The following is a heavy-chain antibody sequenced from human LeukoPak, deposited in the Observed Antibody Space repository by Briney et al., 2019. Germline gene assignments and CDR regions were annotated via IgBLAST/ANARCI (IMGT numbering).Heavy chain of an antibody. CDR1: GFTFTNAW. J-gene: IGHJ6*03. V-gene: IGHV3-15*01. CDR2: IKSKTDGGKT. CDR3: TTDQASVTTLGVRRFYYYSMSV. Sequence: GGSLRLSCAASGFTFTNAWMSWVRQAPGKGLEWVCRIKSKTDGGKTDYAAPVKGRFTISRDDSKNTLYLQMNSLKTKDTAVYYCTTDQASVTTLGVRRFYYYSMSVWGKGTTVTVSS. D-gene: IGHD4-11*01.